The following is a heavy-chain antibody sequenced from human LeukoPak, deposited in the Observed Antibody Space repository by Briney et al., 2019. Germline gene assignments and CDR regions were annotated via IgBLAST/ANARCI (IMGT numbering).Heavy chain of an antibody. CDR1: GYTFTSYG. CDR2: ISAYNGNT. CDR3: VRTGGLKTSVAQDDY. J-gene: IGHJ4*02. V-gene: IGHV1-18*01. D-gene: IGHD3-16*01. Sequence: ASVKVSCKASGYTFTSYGINWVRQAPGQGLEWMGWISAYNGNTNYAQKLQGRVTMTTDTSTSTAYMDLRSLRSDDTAVYYCVRTGGLKTSVAQDDYWGQGTLVTVSS.